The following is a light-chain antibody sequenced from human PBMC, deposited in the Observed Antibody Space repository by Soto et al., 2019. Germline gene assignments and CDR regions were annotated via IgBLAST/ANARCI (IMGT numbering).Light chain of an antibody. CDR1: QSISSW. Sequence: DIQMTQSPSTLSASVGDRVTITCRASQSISSWLAWYQQKPGKAPKLLIYKASSLESGVPSRFSGSGSGTEFPLTISSLQPDDFAPYYCQQSFTFGPGTKVDI. V-gene: IGKV1-5*03. CDR3: QQSFT. CDR2: KAS. J-gene: IGKJ3*01.